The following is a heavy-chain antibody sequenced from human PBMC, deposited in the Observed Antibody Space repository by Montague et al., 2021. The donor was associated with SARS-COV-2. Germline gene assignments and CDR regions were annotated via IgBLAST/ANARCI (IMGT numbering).Heavy chain of an antibody. CDR2: IYHSGST. Sequence: SETLSLTCTVSGYSISSGYYWGWIRQPPGKGLEWIGSIYHSGSTYYNPSLKSRVTISVYTSKNQFSLKLSSVTAADTAVYYCARSQDCSTTSCHFDYWGQGTLVTVSS. CDR1: GYSISSGYY. V-gene: IGHV4-38-2*02. CDR3: ARSQDCSTTSCHFDY. D-gene: IGHD2-2*01. J-gene: IGHJ4*02.